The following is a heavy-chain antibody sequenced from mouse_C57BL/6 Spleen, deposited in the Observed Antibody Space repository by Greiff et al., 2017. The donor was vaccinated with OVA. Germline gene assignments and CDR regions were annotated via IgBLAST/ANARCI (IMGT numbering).Heavy chain of an antibody. Sequence: VQGVESGAELVKPGASVKMSCKASGYTFTTYPIEWMKQNHGQSLEWIGNFHPYNDDTKYNEKFKGKATLTVEKSSSTVYLELIRLTSDDSAVYYYERRQRRGAMDDWGQGTSVTVSS. V-gene: IGHV1-47*01. CDR3: ERRQRRGAMDD. J-gene: IGHJ4*01. D-gene: IGHD3-2*02. CDR2: FHPYNDDT. CDR1: GYTFTTYP.